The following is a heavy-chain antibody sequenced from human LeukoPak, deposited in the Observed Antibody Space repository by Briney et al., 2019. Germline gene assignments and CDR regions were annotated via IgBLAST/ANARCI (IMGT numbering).Heavy chain of an antibody. J-gene: IGHJ2*01. CDR3: ARGPGTYWYFDL. V-gene: IGHV4-39*07. D-gene: IGHD3-10*01. CDR2: IYYSGST. CDR1: GGSISSSSYY. Sequence: SETLSPTCTVSGGSISSSSYYWGWIRQPPGKGLEWIGSIYYSGSTYYNPSLKSRVTISVDTSKNQFSLKLSSVTAADTAVYYCARGPGTYWYFDLWGRGTLVTVSS.